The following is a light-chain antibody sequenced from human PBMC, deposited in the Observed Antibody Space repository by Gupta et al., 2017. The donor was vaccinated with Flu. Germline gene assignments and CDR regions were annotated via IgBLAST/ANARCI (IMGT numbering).Light chain of an antibody. CDR1: QSVSSY. CDR3: QQRSNWPPIT. J-gene: IGKJ5*01. CDR2: DAS. V-gene: IGKV3-11*01. Sequence: IVFTQSPATLSLSPGERATLSCRASQSVSSYLAWYQQKPGQAPRLLIYDASTRATGIPARFSGSGSGTDFTLTVSSLEPEDFAVYYCQQRSNWPPITFGQGTRLEIK.